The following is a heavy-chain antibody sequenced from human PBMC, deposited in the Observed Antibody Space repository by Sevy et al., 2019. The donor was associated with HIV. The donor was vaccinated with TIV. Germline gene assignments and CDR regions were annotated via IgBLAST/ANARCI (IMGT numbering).Heavy chain of an antibody. D-gene: IGHD6-13*01. Sequence: GGSRRLSCAASGFSLNSYWMSWVRQAPGKGLEWVANIKQDGSVKYYVDSVKGRFTISRDNARNLLYLQMNSLRAEDTALYYCVRAIAADGSFWGQGTLVTVSS. J-gene: IGHJ4*02. CDR3: VRAIAADGSF. V-gene: IGHV3-7*01. CDR2: IKQDGSVK. CDR1: GFSLNSYW.